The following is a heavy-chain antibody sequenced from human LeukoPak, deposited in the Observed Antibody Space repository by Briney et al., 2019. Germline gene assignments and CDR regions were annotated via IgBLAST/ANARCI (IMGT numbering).Heavy chain of an antibody. J-gene: IGHJ3*02. CDR2: ISYDGSNK. CDR1: GFTFSSYA. Sequence: GGSLRLSCAASGFTFSSYAMHWVRQAPGKGLEWVAVISYDGSNKYYADSVKGRFTISRDNSKNTLYLQMNSLRAEDTAVYYCARDGGSSGWNDAFDIWGQGTMVTVSS. V-gene: IGHV3-30-3*01. CDR3: ARDGGSSGWNDAFDI. D-gene: IGHD6-19*01.